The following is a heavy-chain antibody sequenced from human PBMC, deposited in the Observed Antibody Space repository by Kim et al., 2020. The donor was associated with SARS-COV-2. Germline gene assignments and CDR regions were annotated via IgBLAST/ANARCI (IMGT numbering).Heavy chain of an antibody. CDR2: ISHSGST. D-gene: IGHD2-15*01. V-gene: IGHV4-4*02. CDR1: NGFIISSNW. CDR3: AGLVVRGFGY. Sequence: SETLSLTCAVSNGFIISSNWWSWVRQTPGKGLEWIGEISHSGSTNYNPSLRSRVSISVDMSKNHVSLELTSVTAADTAVYYCAGLVVRGFGYWGQGTLVLVSS. J-gene: IGHJ4*02.